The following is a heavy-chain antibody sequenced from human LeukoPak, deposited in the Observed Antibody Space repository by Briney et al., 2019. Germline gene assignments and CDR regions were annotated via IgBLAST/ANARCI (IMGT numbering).Heavy chain of an antibody. V-gene: IGHV3-74*01. Sequence: GGSLRLSCAASGFTFSSYWMHWVRQAPGKGLVWVSRINSDGSSTSYADSVKGRFTISRDNAKNTLYLQMNSLRAEDTAVYYCARGATGHYDILTGYSPYYYYYYMDVWGKGTTVTISS. J-gene: IGHJ6*03. CDR2: INSDGSST. D-gene: IGHD3-9*01. CDR3: ARGATGHYDILTGYSPYYYYYYMDV. CDR1: GFTFSSYW.